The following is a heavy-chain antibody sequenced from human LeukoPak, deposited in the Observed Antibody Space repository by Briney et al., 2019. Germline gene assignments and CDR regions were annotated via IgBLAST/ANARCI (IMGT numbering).Heavy chain of an antibody. CDR2: IIPIFGTA. V-gene: IGHV1-69*05. CDR3: ARMAMVRGVIGLWYYFDY. CDR1: GYTFTSYG. J-gene: IGHJ4*02. D-gene: IGHD3-10*01. Sequence: ASVKVSCKASGYTFTSYGISWVRQAPGQGLEWMGGIIPIFGTANYAQKFQGRVTITTDESTSTAYMELSSLGSEDTAVYYCARMAMVRGVIGLWYYFDYWGQGTLVTVSS.